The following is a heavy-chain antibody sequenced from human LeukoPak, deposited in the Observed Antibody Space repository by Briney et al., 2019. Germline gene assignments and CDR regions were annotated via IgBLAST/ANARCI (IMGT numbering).Heavy chain of an antibody. Sequence: ASVKVSCKASGYTFTSYCISWVRQAPGQGLEWMGYKDPNSGNSAYAQKFQGRVTITTDASITTAYMELSGLRSEDTALYYCATEGLDYWGQGTLVTVSS. CDR3: ATEGLDY. CDR1: GYTFTSYC. V-gene: IGHV1-8*03. J-gene: IGHJ4*02. CDR2: KDPNSGNS.